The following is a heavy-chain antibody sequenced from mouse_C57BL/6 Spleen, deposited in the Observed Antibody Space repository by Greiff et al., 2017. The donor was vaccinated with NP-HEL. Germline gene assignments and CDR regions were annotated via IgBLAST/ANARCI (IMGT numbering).Heavy chain of an antibody. J-gene: IGHJ3*01. Sequence: EVQRVESGGGLVKPGGSLKLSCAASGFTFSDYGMHWVRQAPEKGLEWVAYISSGSSTTYYADTVKGRFTISRDNAKNTLFLQMTSLRSEDTAMYYCASPATYGNYGFAYWGQGTLVTVSA. V-gene: IGHV5-17*01. CDR1: GFTFSDYG. CDR3: ASPATYGNYGFAY. D-gene: IGHD2-1*01. CDR2: ISSGSSTT.